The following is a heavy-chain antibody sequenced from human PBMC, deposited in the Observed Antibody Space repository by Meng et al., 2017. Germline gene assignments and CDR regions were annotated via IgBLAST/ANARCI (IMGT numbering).Heavy chain of an antibody. J-gene: IGHJ4*02. Sequence: QGQLVQSGAEVEKPGASVKVSCDASGYTLSSDGVSWVRQAPGQGLEWLGWINTYNGKTDYAQKFQGRITMTTDTFTSTAYMELRNLRSDDTAVYYCATRGNPYLNCWGQGTLVTVAS. CDR2: INTYNGKT. V-gene: IGHV1-18*01. CDR3: ATRGNPYLNC. CDR1: GYTLSSDG.